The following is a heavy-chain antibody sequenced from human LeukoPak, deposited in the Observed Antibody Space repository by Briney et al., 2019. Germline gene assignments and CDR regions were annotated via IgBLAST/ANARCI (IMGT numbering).Heavy chain of an antibody. CDR3: ARGASGWFDP. D-gene: IGHD6-25*01. V-gene: IGHV4-31*03. CDR2: IYYSGST. CDR1: GGSISSGGYY. J-gene: IGHJ5*02. Sequence: SETLSLTCTVSGGSISSGGYYWSWIRQHPGKGLEWVGYIYYSGSTYYNPSLKSRLTISVDTSKNQFSLKLSSVTAADTAVCYCARGASGWFDPWGQGTLVTVSS.